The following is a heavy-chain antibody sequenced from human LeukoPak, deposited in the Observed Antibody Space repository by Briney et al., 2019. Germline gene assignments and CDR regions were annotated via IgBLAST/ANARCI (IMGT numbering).Heavy chain of an antibody. V-gene: IGHV4-4*07. D-gene: IGHD1-1*01. CDR1: GGSISTYY. Sequence: SETLSLTCTVSGGSISTYYWSWVRQPAGKGLEWIGRIHTSGSVDYNPSLKSRVTMSVGTSKKQFSLTLSSVTAADTAVYYCARDRTAYQLNWFDPWGQGTLVTVSS. CDR3: ARDRTAYQLNWFDP. CDR2: IHTSGSV. J-gene: IGHJ5*02.